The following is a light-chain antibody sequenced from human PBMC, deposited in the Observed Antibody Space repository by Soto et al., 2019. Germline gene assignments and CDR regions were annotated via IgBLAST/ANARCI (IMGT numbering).Light chain of an antibody. V-gene: IGLV2-8*01. J-gene: IGLJ1*01. Sequence: QSVLTQPPSSSGSPGQSVTISCTGTSSDVGGYNYVSWYQQHPGKAPKLLIYEVSKRPSGVPDRFSGSKSGNTASLTVSGLQAEDEANYYCNSYADSHHFVFGSRTKVTVL. CDR3: NSYADSHHFV. CDR1: SSDVGGYNY. CDR2: EVS.